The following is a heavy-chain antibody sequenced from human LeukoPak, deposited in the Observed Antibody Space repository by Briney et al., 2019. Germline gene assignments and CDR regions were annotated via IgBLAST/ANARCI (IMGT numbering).Heavy chain of an antibody. J-gene: IGHJ3*02. Sequence: SVKVSCKASGGTFSSYAISWVRQAPGQGLEWMGGIIPIFGTANYAQKFQGRVTMTRDTSTSTVYMELSSLRSEDMAVYYCARLGEAVVDVRHAFDIWGQGTMVTVSS. CDR2: IIPIFGTA. D-gene: IGHD3-16*01. CDR3: ARLGEAVVDVRHAFDI. CDR1: GGTFSSYA. V-gene: IGHV1-69*05.